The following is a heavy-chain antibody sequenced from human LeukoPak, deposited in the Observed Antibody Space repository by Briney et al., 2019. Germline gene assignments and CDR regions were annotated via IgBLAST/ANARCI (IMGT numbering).Heavy chain of an antibody. CDR2: ISSDESEE. D-gene: IGHD3-22*01. V-gene: IGHV3-30*18. Sequence: GSSLRLSCAASGFIFSSYGMHWVRQAPGKGLEWVAGISSDESEEFYVGSVKGRFITSRDSSKSMLYLQMNSLRIEDTAVYYCAKGGVSSAYHPVDYWGQGTLVTVPP. CDR1: GFIFSSYG. J-gene: IGHJ4*02. CDR3: AKGGVSSAYHPVDY.